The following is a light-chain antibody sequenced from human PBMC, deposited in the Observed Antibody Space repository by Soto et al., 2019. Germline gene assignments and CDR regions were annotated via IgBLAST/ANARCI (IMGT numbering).Light chain of an antibody. J-gene: IGLJ3*02. CDR3: TSYVGNDIWV. Sequence: QSALTQPPSASGSPGQSVTISCTGTSSDVGAYKYVSWYQQYPGKAPKLMIYEVTKRPSGVPDRFSGSKSGNAASLTVSGLQAEDEADYYCTSYVGNDIWVFGGGTKRPS. V-gene: IGLV2-8*01. CDR2: EVT. CDR1: SSDVGAYKY.